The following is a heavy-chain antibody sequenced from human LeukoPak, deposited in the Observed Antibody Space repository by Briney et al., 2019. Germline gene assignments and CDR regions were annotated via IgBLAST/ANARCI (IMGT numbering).Heavy chain of an antibody. V-gene: IGHV3-30*04. CDR2: ISYDGSNK. Sequence: GGSLRLSCAASGFTFSSYAMHWVRQVPGKGLEWVAVISYDGSNKYYADSVKGRFTISRDNSKNTLYLQMNSLRAEDTAVYYCARDLNTAMVTINIDYWGQGTLVTVSS. D-gene: IGHD5-18*01. CDR3: ARDLNTAMVTINIDY. J-gene: IGHJ4*02. CDR1: GFTFSSYA.